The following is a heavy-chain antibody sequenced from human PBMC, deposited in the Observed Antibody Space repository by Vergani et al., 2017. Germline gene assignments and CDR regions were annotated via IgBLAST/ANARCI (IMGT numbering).Heavy chain of an antibody. D-gene: IGHD3-10*01. V-gene: IGHV1-18*01. CDR3: ARGRFGEPNFGEYYYGMDV. Sequence: QVQLVQSGAEVKKPGASVKVSCKASGYTFTSYGISWVRQAPGQGLEWMGWISAYNGNTNYAQKLQGRVTMTTDTSTSTAYMELSRLRSDDTAVYYCARGRFGEPNFGEYYYGMDVWGQGTTVTVSS. CDR1: GYTFTSYG. CDR2: ISAYNGNT. J-gene: IGHJ6*02.